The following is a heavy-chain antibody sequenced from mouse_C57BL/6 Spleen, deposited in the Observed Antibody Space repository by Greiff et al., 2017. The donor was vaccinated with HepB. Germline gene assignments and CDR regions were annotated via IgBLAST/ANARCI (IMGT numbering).Heavy chain of an antibody. Sequence: QVQLQQSGPGLVAPSQSLSITCTVSGFSLTSYGVHWVRQPPGKGLEWLVVIWSDGSTTYNSALKSRLSISKDNSKSQVFLKMNSLQTDDTAMYYCARHGGNYEDAMDYWGQGTSVTVSS. V-gene: IGHV2-6-1*01. J-gene: IGHJ4*01. CDR3: ARHGGNYEDAMDY. CDR2: IWSDGST. CDR1: GFSLTSYG. D-gene: IGHD2-1*01.